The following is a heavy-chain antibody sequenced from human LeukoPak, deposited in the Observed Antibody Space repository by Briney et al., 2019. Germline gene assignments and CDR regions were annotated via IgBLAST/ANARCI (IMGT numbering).Heavy chain of an antibody. D-gene: IGHD2-2*02. CDR2: IIPIFGTA. V-gene: IGHV1-69*05. CDR3: ARERPYCSSTSCYRRWFDP. CDR1: GGTFSSYA. Sequence: ASVKVSCKASGGTFSSYAISWVRQAPGQGLEWMGGIIPIFGTANYAQKFQGRVTITTDESTSTAYMELSSLRSEDTAVYYCARERPYCSSTSCYRRWFDPWGQGTLVTVSS. J-gene: IGHJ5*02.